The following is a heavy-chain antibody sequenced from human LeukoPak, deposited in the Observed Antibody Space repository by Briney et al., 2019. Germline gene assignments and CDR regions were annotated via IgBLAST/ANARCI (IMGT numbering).Heavy chain of an antibody. CDR3: AKDPRTALKVSYMDV. CDR1: GFTFSSYG. Sequence: HSGGSLRLSCAASGFTFSSYGMSWVRQAPGKGLEWVSAISGSGGSTYYADSVKGRFTISRDNSKNTLYLQMNSLRAEDTAVYYCAKDPRTALKVSYMDVWGKGTTVTISS. D-gene: IGHD5/OR15-5a*01. J-gene: IGHJ6*03. V-gene: IGHV3-23*01. CDR2: ISGSGGST.